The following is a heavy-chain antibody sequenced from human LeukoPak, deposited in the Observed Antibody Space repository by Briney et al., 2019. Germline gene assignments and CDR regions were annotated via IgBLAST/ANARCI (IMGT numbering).Heavy chain of an antibody. V-gene: IGHV1-8*01. Sequence: GASVKVSCKASGYTFTSYDINWVRQATGQGLEWMGWMNPNSGNTGYAQKFQGRVTMTRNTSISTAYMELSSLRSEDTAVYYCARGQVLLWFGDHRAWFDPWGQGTLVTVSS. J-gene: IGHJ5*02. D-gene: IGHD3-10*01. CDR2: MNPNSGNT. CDR1: GYTFTSYD. CDR3: ARGQVLLWFGDHRAWFDP.